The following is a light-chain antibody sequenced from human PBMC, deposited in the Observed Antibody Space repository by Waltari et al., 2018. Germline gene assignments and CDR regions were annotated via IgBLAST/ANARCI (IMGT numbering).Light chain of an antibody. CDR2: GAS. J-gene: IGKJ1*01. CDR1: QSVSRA. CDR3: QHYVRLPAT. Sequence: EIVLTQSPGSLSSSPGERVTLSCRASQSVSRALAWYQQQPGQAPRLHIFGASNRATGIPDRFSGSGSETDFSLTISRLEPEDFAVYYCQHYVRLPATFGRGTKVEIK. V-gene: IGKV3-20*01.